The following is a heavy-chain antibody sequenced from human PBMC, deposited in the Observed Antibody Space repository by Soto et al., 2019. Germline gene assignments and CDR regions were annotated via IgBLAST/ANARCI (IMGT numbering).Heavy chain of an antibody. CDR2: IYYSGST. Sequence: SETLSLTCTVSGGSISSSSYYWGWIRQPPGKGLEWIGSIYYSGSTYYNPSLKSRVTISVDTSKNQFSLKLSSVTAADTAVYYCARLSVTFDYWGQGTLVTV. D-gene: IGHD4-17*01. CDR3: ARLSVTFDY. V-gene: IGHV4-39*01. J-gene: IGHJ4*02. CDR1: GGSISSSSYY.